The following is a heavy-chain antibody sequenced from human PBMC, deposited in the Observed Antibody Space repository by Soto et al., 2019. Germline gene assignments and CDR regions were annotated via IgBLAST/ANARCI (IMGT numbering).Heavy chain of an antibody. CDR3: ASARSRGEVIMTYYYYYGMDV. D-gene: IGHD3-3*01. Sequence: GASVKVSCKASGGTFSSYAISWVRQAPGQGLEWMGGIIPIFGTANYAQKFQGRVTITVDESTSTAYMELSSLRSEDTAVYYCASARSRGEVIMTYYYYYGMDVWGQGTTVTVSS. J-gene: IGHJ6*02. CDR2: IIPIFGTA. V-gene: IGHV1-69*13. CDR1: GGTFSSYA.